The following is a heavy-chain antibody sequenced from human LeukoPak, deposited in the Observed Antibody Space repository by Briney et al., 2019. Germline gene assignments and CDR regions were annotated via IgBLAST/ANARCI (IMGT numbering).Heavy chain of an antibody. CDR3: ARDRGSGAFDI. D-gene: IGHD3-10*01. V-gene: IGHV3-74*01. CDR1: GFTFSSYW. CDR2: INSDGSST. Sequence: GGSLRLSCAASGFTFSSYWMHWVRQAPGKGLVWVSRINSDGSSTSYADSVKGRFTISRDNAKNTLYLQVNSLRAEDTAVYYCARDRGSGAFDIWGQGTMVTVSS. J-gene: IGHJ3*02.